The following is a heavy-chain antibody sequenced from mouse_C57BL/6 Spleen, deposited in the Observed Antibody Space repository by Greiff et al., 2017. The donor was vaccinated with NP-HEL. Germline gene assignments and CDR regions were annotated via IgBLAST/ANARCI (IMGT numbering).Heavy chain of an antibody. CDR1: GYAFTNYL. V-gene: IGHV1-54*01. CDR2: INPGSGGT. Sequence: LQESGAELVRPGTSVKVSCKASGYAFTNYLIEWVKQRPGQGLEWIGVINPGSGGTNYNEKFKGKATLTADKSSSTAYMQLSSLTSEDSAVYFCARFGSFYYFDYWGQGTTLTVSS. J-gene: IGHJ2*01. D-gene: IGHD1-1*01. CDR3: ARFGSFYYFDY.